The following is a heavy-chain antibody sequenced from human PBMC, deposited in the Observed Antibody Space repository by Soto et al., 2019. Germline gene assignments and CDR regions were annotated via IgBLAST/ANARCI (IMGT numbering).Heavy chain of an antibody. Sequence: QVQLVESGGGVVQPGRSLRLSCAASGFTFSSYGMHWVRQAPGKGLEWVAVIWYDGSNKYYADSVKGRFTISRDNSQNTLYLQMNSLRAEDTAVYYCARGMWEHYYFDYWGQGTLVTVSS. CDR2: IWYDGSNK. V-gene: IGHV3-33*01. J-gene: IGHJ4*02. D-gene: IGHD1-26*01. CDR3: ARGMWEHYYFDY. CDR1: GFTFSSYG.